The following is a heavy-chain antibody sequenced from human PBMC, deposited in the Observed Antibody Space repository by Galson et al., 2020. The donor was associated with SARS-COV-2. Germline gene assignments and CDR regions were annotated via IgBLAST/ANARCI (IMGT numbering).Heavy chain of an antibody. CDR2: IYPGDSDT. CDR1: GYRFTSYW. V-gene: IGHV5-51*01. J-gene: IGHJ5*02. Sequence: GESLKISCQASGYRFTSYWIGWVRQMPGKGLEWLGIIYPGDSDTRYSPPFQGQVTISVDKSISTAYLQWSSLKASDTAIYYGARGGYCSRSSCHYDWFAPWGQGTLVIVSS. D-gene: IGHD2-2*01. CDR3: ARGGYCSRSSCHYDWFAP.